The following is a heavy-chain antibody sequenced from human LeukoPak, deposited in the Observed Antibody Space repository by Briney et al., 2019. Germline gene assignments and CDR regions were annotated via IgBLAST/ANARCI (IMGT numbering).Heavy chain of an antibody. D-gene: IGHD6-19*01. V-gene: IGHV3-23*01. CDR2: TSGSGGST. CDR1: GFTFSSYA. Sequence: PGGSLRLSCAASGFTFSSYAMSWVRQAPGKGLEWVSATSGSGGSTYYADSVKGRFTISRDNSKNTLYLQMNSLRAEDTAVYYCAIGLAVAGNYWGQGTLVTVSS. J-gene: IGHJ4*02. CDR3: AIGLAVAGNY.